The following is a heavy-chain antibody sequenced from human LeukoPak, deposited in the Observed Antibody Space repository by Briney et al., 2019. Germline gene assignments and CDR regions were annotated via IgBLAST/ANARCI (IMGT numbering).Heavy chain of an antibody. CDR1: GLTFSTSV. V-gene: IGHV3-21*06. J-gene: IGHJ4*02. CDR3: ATETNGRHYDY. D-gene: IGHD1-14*01. CDR2: IGPTGSDR. Sequence: GGSLGLSCTASGLTFSTSVFNWVRQAPGKGLEWVASIGPTGSDRYHTDSIKGRFTISRDNANNFLYLQMNSLRAEDTAVYYCATETNGRHYDYWGQGTLLTVSS.